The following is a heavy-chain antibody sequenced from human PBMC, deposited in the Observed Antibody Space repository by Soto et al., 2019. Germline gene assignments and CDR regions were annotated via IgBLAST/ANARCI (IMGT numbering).Heavy chain of an antibody. CDR1: GFTVSSYA. D-gene: IGHD3-16*01. CDR2: ISGSGST. J-gene: IGHJ6*03. V-gene: IGHV3-23*01. CDR3: AKALRFTFTTGYYMDV. Sequence: EVQLLESGGGLVPPGGALRLSCAASGFTVSSYAMSWVRQAPGKGLEWVSVISGSGSTYSADSVKGRFTISRDSSKNTVYLQMNSLRAEDTAVYYCAKALRFTFTTGYYMDVWGRGTTVTVSS.